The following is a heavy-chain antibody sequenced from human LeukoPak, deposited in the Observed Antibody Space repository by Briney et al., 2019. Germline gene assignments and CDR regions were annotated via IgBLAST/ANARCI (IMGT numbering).Heavy chain of an antibody. J-gene: IGHJ3*02. V-gene: IGHV1-46*01. D-gene: IGHD5-24*01. CDR3: AREREMATIRVDVFDI. CDR1: GYTFTSYY. Sequence: ASVKVSCKASGYTFTSYYMNWVRQAPGQGLEWMGIINPRGGRTSYAETFKGRFTMTRDTSTSTVYMELSSLRSEDTAVYYCAREREMATIRVDVFDIWGEGTMVTVSS. CDR2: INPRGGRT.